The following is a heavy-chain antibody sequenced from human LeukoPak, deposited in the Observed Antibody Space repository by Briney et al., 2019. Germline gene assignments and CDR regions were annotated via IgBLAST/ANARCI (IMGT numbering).Heavy chain of an antibody. D-gene: IGHD6-6*01. J-gene: IGHJ6*03. CDR3: ARDGSVYTGSPELGYYNYYMDV. Sequence: ASVKVSCKASGYTFTNYYIHWVRQPPGQGLEWMGIINPSGGSTSYAQKFQGRVTMTRDTSTSTVNMDLSSLRSEDTAVYYCARDGSVYTGSPELGYYNYYMDVWGKGTTVTVSS. CDR1: GYTFTNYY. V-gene: IGHV1-46*01. CDR2: INPSGGST.